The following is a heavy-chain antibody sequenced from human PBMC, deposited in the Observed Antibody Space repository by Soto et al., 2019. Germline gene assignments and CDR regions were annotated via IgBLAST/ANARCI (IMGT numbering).Heavy chain of an antibody. D-gene: IGHD6-19*01. CDR3: ARSIAVADFDY. Sequence: EVQLVKSGGGLVQPGGSLRLSCAASGFTFSSYAMHWVRQAPGKGLEYVSAISSNGGSTYYANSVKGRFTISRDNSKNTLYLQMGSLRAEDMAAYYCARSIAVADFDYWGQGTLVTVSS. CDR1: GFTFSSYA. J-gene: IGHJ4*02. V-gene: IGHV3-64*01. CDR2: ISSNGGST.